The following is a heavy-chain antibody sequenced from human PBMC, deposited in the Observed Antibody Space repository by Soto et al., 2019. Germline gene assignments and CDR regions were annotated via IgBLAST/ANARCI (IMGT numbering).Heavy chain of an antibody. CDR2: IIPIFGTA. Sequence: SVKVSCKASGGTFSSYAISWVRQAPGQGLEWMGGIIPIFGTANYAQKFQGRVTITADESTSTAYMELSSLRSEDTAVYYCAVGVVVVVAATRHYGMDVCGQGTTVTVSS. V-gene: IGHV1-69*13. J-gene: IGHJ6*02. CDR3: AVGVVVVVAATRHYGMDV. D-gene: IGHD2-15*01. CDR1: GGTFSSYA.